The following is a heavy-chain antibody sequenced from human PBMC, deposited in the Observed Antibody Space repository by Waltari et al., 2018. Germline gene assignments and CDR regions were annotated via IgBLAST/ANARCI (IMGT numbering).Heavy chain of an antibody. CDR3: ARGHSSGWLPFDY. CDR2: ISSSSSYI. V-gene: IGHV3-21*01. D-gene: IGHD6-19*01. CDR1: GFTFSSYS. J-gene: IGHJ4*02. Sequence: EVQLVESGGGLVKPGGSLRLSCAASGFTFSSYSMNWVRQAPGKGLEWVSSISSSSSYIYYADSVKGLFTISRDNAKNSLYLQRNSLRAEDTAVYYCARGHSSGWLPFDYWGQGTLVTVSS.